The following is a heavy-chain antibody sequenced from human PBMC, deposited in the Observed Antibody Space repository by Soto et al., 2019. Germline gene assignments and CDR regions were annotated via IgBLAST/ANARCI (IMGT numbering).Heavy chain of an antibody. J-gene: IGHJ4*02. Sequence: EVQLVESGGGLVQPGGSLRLSCAASGFTFSSYSMNWVRQAPGKGLEWVSYISSSSSTIYYADSVKGRFTISRDNAKNAXYLQMNSLRDEDTAVYYCARDDYYDTSGYLALFDYWGQGTLVTVSS. D-gene: IGHD3-22*01. CDR2: ISSSSSTI. CDR1: GFTFSSYS. CDR3: ARDDYYDTSGYLALFDY. V-gene: IGHV3-48*02.